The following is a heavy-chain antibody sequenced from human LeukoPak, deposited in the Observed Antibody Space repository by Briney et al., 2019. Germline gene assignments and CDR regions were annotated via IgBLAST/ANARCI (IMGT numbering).Heavy chain of an antibody. J-gene: IGHJ6*03. CDR1: GFTFSDYY. Sequence: PGGSLRLSCAASGFTFSDYYVSWIRQAPGKGLEWVSYISSSGSTIYYADSVKGRFTISRDNAKNSLYLQMNSLRAEDTAVYYCARLDSSSLIAKTYYYYYMDVWGKGTTVTVSS. CDR3: ARLDSSSLIAKTYYYYYMDV. D-gene: IGHD6-13*01. CDR2: ISSSGSTI. V-gene: IGHV3-11*04.